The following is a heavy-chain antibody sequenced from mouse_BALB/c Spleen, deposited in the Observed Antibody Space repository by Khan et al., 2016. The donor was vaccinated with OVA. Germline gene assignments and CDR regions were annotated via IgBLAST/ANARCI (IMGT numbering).Heavy chain of an antibody. CDR1: GYSITSEYA. CDR2: INYSGNT. CDR3: ARKDYYDYDPFPY. J-gene: IGHJ3*01. D-gene: IGHD2-4*01. V-gene: IGHV3-2*02. Sequence: EVKLLESGPGLVKPSQSLSLTCTVTGYSITSEYAWNWLRQFPGNKLEWMGYINYSGNTRFNPSLKSRTSITRATSKNQFFLQLNSVTTEDTATYYCARKDYYDYDPFPYWGQGTLVTVSA.